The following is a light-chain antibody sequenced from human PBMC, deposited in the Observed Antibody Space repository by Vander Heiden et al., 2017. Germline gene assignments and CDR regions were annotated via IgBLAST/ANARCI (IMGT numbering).Light chain of an antibody. CDR3: QKYNSAPWT. Sequence: DIQMTQSPSSLSASVGDRVSITCRASQGISNSLAWYQQKPGKVPKLLIYAASTLQSGVPSRFSGSVSGTDFTLTISSLQPEDVATYYCQKYNSAPWTFGQGTKVEIK. J-gene: IGKJ1*01. CDR2: AAS. CDR1: QGISNS. V-gene: IGKV1-27*01.